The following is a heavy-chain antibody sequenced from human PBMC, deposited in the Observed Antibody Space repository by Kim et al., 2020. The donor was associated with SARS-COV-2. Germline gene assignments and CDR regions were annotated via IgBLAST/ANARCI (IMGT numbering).Heavy chain of an antibody. CDR3: ARGEFGDYVLYYYYYGMDA. CDR2: ISSSSSTI. CDR1: GFTFSSYS. Sequence: GGSLRLSCAASGFTFSSYSMNWVRQAPGKGLEWVSYISSSSSTIYYADSVKGRFTISRDNAKNSLYLQMNSLRAEDTAVYYCARGEFGDYVLYYYYYGMDAWGQGTTVTVSS. J-gene: IGHJ6*02. V-gene: IGHV3-48*04. D-gene: IGHD4-17*01.